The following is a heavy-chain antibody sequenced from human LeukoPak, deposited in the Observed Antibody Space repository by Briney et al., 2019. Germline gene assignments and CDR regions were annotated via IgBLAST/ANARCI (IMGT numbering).Heavy chain of an antibody. J-gene: IGHJ4*02. CDR3: AKELDSSGYFDY. D-gene: IGHD3-22*01. CDR1: GFTFSNYD. V-gene: IGHV3-23*01. CDR2: ISGSGGST. Sequence: GGSLRLSCAASGFTFSNYDMSWVRQAPGKGLEWVSGISGSGGSTYHAVSVKGRFTISRDNSKNTLYLQMNSLRAEDTAVYYCAKELDSSGYFDYWGQGTLVTVSS.